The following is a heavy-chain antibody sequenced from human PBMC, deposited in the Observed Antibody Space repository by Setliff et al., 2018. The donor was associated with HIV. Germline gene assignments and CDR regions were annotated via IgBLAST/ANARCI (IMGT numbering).Heavy chain of an antibody. CDR1: DGSFSSDY. CDR3: VRGPQWLVQKGRVYYFDY. J-gene: IGHJ4*02. V-gene: IGHV4-59*06. D-gene: IGHD6-19*01. Sequence: SETLSLTCTVSDGSFSSDYWTWIRQAPGKGLEWIGCIYYSGSAYYNPSLQRRVTISVDTSKNQVSLKLNSMTAADTAVYFCVRGPQWLVQKGRVYYFDYWGQGTLVTVSS. CDR2: IYYSGSA.